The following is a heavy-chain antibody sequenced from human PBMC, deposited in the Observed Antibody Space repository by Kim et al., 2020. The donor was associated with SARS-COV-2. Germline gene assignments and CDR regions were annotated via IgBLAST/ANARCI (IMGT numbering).Heavy chain of an antibody. D-gene: IGHD3-22*01. CDR3: ASHRYYYDSSGYYYNESFDY. Sequence: EPLSLTCTVSGGSISSSSYYWGWIRQPPGKGLEWIGSIYYSGSTYYNPSLKSRVTISVDTSKNQFSLKLSSVTAADTAVYYCASHRYYYDSSGYYYNESFDYWGQGTLVTVSS. CDR2: IYYSGST. V-gene: IGHV4-39*01. CDR1: GGSISSSSYY. J-gene: IGHJ4*02.